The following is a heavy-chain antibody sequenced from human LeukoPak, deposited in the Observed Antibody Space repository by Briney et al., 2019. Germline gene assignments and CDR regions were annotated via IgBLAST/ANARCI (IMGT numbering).Heavy chain of an antibody. CDR3: ARTINGRGYSYGYAY. Sequence: ASVKVSCKASGYTFTSYYMHWVRQAPGQGLEWMGIINPSGGSTSYAQKFQGRVTMTRDTSTSTVYMELSSLRSEDTAVYNCARTINGRGYSYGYAYWGQGTLVTVSS. CDR1: GYTFTSYY. J-gene: IGHJ4*02. V-gene: IGHV1-46*01. CDR2: INPSGGST. D-gene: IGHD5-18*01.